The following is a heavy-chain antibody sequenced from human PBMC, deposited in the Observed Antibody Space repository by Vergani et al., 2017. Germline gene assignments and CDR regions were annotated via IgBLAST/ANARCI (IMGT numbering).Heavy chain of an antibody. CDR1: GGSISSGSYY. Sequence: QVQLQESGPGLVKPSQTLSLTCTVSGGSISSGSYYWSWIRQPAGKGLEWIGRIYTSGSTNYNPSLKSRVTISVDTSKNQFSLKLGSVTAADTAVYYCARGYCSSTSCYRGIFGYWGQGTLVTVSS. CDR3: ARGYCSSTSCYRGIFGY. D-gene: IGHD2-2*02. J-gene: IGHJ4*02. V-gene: IGHV4-61*02. CDR2: IYTSGST.